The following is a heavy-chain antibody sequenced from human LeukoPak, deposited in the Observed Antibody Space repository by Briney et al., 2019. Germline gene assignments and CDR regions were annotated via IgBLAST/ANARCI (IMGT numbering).Heavy chain of an antibody. V-gene: IGHV3-30*03. J-gene: IGHJ4*02. Sequence: PGGSLRLSCAASGFTFSSYGMHWVRQAPGKGLEWVAVISYDGSNKYYADSVKGRFTISRDDSKSIAYLQMNSLKTEDTAVYYCTRDRGSSTLGDYWGQGTLVTVSS. CDR2: ISYDGSNK. CDR1: GFTFSSYG. D-gene: IGHD7-27*01. CDR3: TRDRGSSTLGDY.